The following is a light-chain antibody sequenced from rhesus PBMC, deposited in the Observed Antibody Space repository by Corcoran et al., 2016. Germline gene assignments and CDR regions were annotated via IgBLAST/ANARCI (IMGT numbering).Light chain of an antibody. Sequence: EIVMTQSPATLSWSPGERATPSCRASQRVSSRLAWYQQKPGHAPRLLIHGATRRVPGIPDRVSGSGAGTDFTLTLSRLLPDDFAVYFCQQESNWSLTFGEGTKVELK. CDR3: QQESNWSLT. J-gene: IGKJ4*01. CDR2: GAT. V-gene: IGKV3-17*02. CDR1: QRVSSR.